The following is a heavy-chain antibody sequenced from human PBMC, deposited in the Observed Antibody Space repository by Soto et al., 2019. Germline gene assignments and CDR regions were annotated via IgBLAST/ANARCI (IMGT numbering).Heavy chain of an antibody. V-gene: IGHV4-39*01. J-gene: IGHJ5*02. Sequence: SETLSLTCTVSGGSISSSSYYWGWIRQPPGKGLEWIGSIYYSGSNYYNPSLKSRVTISVDTSKNQFSLKPSSVTAADTAVYYCARAGYSSSWYSENWFDPWGQGTLVTVSS. CDR3: ARAGYSSSWYSENWFDP. CDR1: GGSISSSSYY. D-gene: IGHD6-13*01. CDR2: IYYSGSN.